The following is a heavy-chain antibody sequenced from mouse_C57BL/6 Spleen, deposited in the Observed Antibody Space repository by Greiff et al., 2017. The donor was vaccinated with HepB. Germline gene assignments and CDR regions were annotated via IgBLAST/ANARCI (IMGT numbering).Heavy chain of an antibody. CDR3: VRHDFSYWYFDV. CDR1: GFSFNTYA. CDR2: IRSKSNNYAT. J-gene: IGHJ1*03. V-gene: IGHV10-1*01. Sequence: EVKLVESGGGLVQPKGSLKLSCAASGFSFNTYAMNWVRQAPGKGLEWVARIRSKSNNYATYYADSVKDRFTISRDDSESMLYLQMNNLKTEDTAMYYCVRHDFSYWYFDVWGTGTTVTVSS. D-gene: IGHD2-13*01.